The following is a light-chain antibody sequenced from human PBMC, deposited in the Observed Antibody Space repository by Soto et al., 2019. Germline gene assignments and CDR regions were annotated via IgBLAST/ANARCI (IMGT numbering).Light chain of an antibody. CDR1: SSDVGGYNY. V-gene: IGLV2-14*01. CDR2: DVS. J-gene: IGLJ1*01. Sequence: QSALTQPVSVSGSPGPSITISCTGTSSDVGGYNYVSWYQQQPGKAPKLMISDVSNRPSAVSNRFSGSKSGNTASLTISGLQAEDEADYYCSSYTSSSTLLYVFGTGTKVTVL. CDR3: SSYTSSSTLLYV.